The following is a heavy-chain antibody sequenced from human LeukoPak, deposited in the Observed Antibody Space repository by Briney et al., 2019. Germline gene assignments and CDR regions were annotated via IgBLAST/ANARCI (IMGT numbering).Heavy chain of an antibody. J-gene: IGHJ3*02. V-gene: IGHV1-2*06. CDR3: ARVGDGLNDAFDI. D-gene: IGHD5-24*01. CDR2: INPNNGGT. CDR1: GYTFTGYF. Sequence: ASVRVSCKASGYTFTGYFMSWVRQAPGQGLEWMGRINPNNGGTNYAQNFQVRVTMTRDTSISTAYMELSSLRSEDTAVYYCARVGDGLNDAFDIWGQGTMVTVPS.